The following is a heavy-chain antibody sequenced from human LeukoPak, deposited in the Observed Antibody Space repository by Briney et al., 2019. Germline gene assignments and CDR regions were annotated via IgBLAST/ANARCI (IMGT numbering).Heavy chain of an antibody. CDR3: AKGRFLDP. J-gene: IGHJ5*02. V-gene: IGHV1-2*02. Sequence: ASVMLSCKASGCTFTGYYVHWVRQAPGQGLEWMGWINPNNGGTNYAQKFQGRVTMTTDTSISTAYMDLSSLRSDDTAVYYCAKGRFLDPWGQGTLVTVSS. CDR1: GCTFTGYY. CDR2: INPNNGGT. D-gene: IGHD2-15*01.